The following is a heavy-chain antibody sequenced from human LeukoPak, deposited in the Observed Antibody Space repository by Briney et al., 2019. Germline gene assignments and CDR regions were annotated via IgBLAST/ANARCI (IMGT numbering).Heavy chain of an antibody. CDR2: INHSGST. V-gene: IGHV4-34*01. J-gene: IGHJ5*02. D-gene: IGHD2-2*01. Sequence: SETLSLTRAVYGGSFSGYYWSWIRQPPGKGLEWIGEINHSGSTNYNPSLKSRVTISVDTSKNQFSLKLSSVTAADTAVYYCARRLGYCSSTSCYLNWFDPWGQGTLVTVSS. CDR1: GGSFSGYY. CDR3: ARRLGYCSSTSCYLNWFDP.